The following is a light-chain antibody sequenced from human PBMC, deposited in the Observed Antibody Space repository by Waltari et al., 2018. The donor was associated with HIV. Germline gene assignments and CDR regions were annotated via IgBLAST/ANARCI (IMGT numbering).Light chain of an antibody. V-gene: IGKV1-5*03. CDR1: QSIYQW. Sequence: DIQMTQSPSIISASVGDRVTITCRASQSIYQWLAWYQQTPGKAPKVLMYAASTLAEGVPSRFSGSQSGTEFTLTIASLQPDDFATYYCHNYGTSSHPFGQGTKV. CDR3: HNYGTSSHP. J-gene: IGKJ1*01. CDR2: AAS.